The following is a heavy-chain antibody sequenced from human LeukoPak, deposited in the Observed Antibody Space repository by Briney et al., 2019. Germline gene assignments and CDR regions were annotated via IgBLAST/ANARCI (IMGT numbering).Heavy chain of an antibody. V-gene: IGHV3-74*01. CDR1: GFTFSTYW. Sequence: GGSLRLSCAASGFTFSTYWMHWVRQAPGKGLVWVSRINSDGSSTRYADSVKGRFTLSRDNAKNTLYLQMNSLRAEDTAVYYCARIFISTWLIDYWGQGTLVTVSS. CDR3: ARIFISTWLIDY. D-gene: IGHD6-13*01. CDR2: INSDGSST. J-gene: IGHJ4*02.